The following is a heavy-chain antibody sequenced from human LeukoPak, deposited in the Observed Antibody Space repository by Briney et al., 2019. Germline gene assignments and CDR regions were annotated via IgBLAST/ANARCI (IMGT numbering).Heavy chain of an antibody. Sequence: SETLSLTCAVYGGSFSGYYWSWIRQPPGKGLEWIGEINHSGSTNYDPSLKSRVTISVDTSKNQFSLKLSSVTAADTAVYYCARWDRRGLRWWELHRGLGFDYWGQGTLVTVSS. J-gene: IGHJ4*02. V-gene: IGHV4-34*01. CDR1: GGSFSGYY. CDR2: INHSGST. CDR3: ARWDRRGLRWWELHRGLGFDY. D-gene: IGHD2-15*01.